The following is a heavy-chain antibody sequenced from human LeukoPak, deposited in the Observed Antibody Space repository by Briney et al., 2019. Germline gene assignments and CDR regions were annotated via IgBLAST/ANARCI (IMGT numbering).Heavy chain of an antibody. J-gene: IGHJ4*02. Sequence: PGGSLRLSCTASGFTFGDYAMTWVRQAPGKGLEWVSYISSSSSTIYYADSVKGRFTISRDNAKNTLYLQMSSLRAEDTAMYYCARILDSAWGELGYWGEGTLVTVSS. CDR3: ARILDSAWGELGY. D-gene: IGHD6-19*01. V-gene: IGHV3-48*01. CDR2: ISSSSSTI. CDR1: GFTFGDYA.